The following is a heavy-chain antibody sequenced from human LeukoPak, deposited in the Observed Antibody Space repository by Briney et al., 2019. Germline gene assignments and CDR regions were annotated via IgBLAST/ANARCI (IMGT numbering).Heavy chain of an antibody. Sequence: SETLSLTCTVSGGSISNYYWSWTRQPAGKGLEWIGRFYNSGSTNCNPSLKSRVTMSVDTSKNQFSLRLSSVTAADTAVYYCARVGDYALKDWGQGTLVTVSS. CDR3: ARVGDYALKD. D-gene: IGHD3-16*01. CDR1: GGSISNYY. V-gene: IGHV4-4*07. CDR2: FYNSGST. J-gene: IGHJ4*02.